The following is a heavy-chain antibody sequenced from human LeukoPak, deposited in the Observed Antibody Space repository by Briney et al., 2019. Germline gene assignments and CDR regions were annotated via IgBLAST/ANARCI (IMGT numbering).Heavy chain of an antibody. J-gene: IGHJ4*02. CDR3: ARSMYGDYGPSDY. Sequence: HSGTPSLTCPVSGGSISSYYWSWIRPPPGKGLEWIGYIYYSGSTNYNPSHKSRVTISVHTSNNQFSLKLSSVTAADTAVYYCARSMYGDYGPSDYWGQGTLVTVPS. CDR2: IYYSGST. V-gene: IGHV4-59*08. D-gene: IGHD4-17*01. CDR1: GGSISSYY.